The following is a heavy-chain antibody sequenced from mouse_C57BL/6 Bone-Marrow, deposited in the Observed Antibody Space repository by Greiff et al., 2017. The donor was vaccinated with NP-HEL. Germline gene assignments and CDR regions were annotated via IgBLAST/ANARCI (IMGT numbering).Heavy chain of an antibody. J-gene: IGHJ3*01. V-gene: IGHV2-2*01. CDR3: ARERDYYGSSSFAY. CDR2: IWSGGST. CDR1: GFSLTSYG. Sequence: QVQLQQSGPGLVQPSQSLSITCTVSGFSLTSYGVHWVRQSPGKGLEWLGVIWSGGSTDYNAAFISRLSISKDNSKSQVFFKMNSLQADDTAIYYCARERDYYGSSSFAYWGQGTLVTVSA. D-gene: IGHD1-1*01.